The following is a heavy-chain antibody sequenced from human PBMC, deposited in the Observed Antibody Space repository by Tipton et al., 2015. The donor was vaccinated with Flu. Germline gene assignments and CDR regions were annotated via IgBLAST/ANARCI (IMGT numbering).Heavy chain of an antibody. CDR3: ARGSGYANTYFDF. CDR2: INHGGST. V-gene: IGHV4-34*01. Sequence: GLVKPSETLSLTCAVYGGSFSGHYWSWIRQPPGKGLEWIGEINHGGSTTHSPSLNSRVTISVDTSKNQFSLRLSSVTAADTAVYYCARGSGYANTYFDFWGRGTLVTVSS. J-gene: IGHJ4*02. D-gene: IGHD5-12*01. CDR1: GGSFSGHY.